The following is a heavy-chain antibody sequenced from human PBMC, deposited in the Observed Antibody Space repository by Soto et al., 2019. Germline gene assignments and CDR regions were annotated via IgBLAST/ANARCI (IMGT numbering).Heavy chain of an antibody. CDR1: GFTFTSSA. D-gene: IGHD1-26*01. CDR3: AADAVWVGATQYNWFDP. Sequence: QMQLVQSGPEVKKPGTSVKVSCKASGFTFTSSAMQWVRQARGQRLEWIGWIVVGSGNTNYAQKFQERVTITRDMSTSTAYRELSSLRSEDTAVYYCAADAVWVGATQYNWFDPWGQGTLVTVSS. V-gene: IGHV1-58*02. CDR2: IVVGSGNT. J-gene: IGHJ5*02.